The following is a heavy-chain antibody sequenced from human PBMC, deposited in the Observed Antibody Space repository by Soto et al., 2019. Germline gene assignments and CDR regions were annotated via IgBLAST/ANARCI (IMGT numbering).Heavy chain of an antibody. J-gene: IGHJ6*02. D-gene: IGHD4-4*01. Sequence: ASVKVSCKASGDTFTSYGISWVRQAPGQGLEWMGWISAYNGNTNYAQKLQGRVTMTTDTSTSTAYMELRSLRSDDTAVYYCARDREGGDSNSYYYYGMDVWGQGTTVTVSS. V-gene: IGHV1-18*01. CDR3: ARDREGGDSNSYYYYGMDV. CDR1: GDTFTSYG. CDR2: ISAYNGNT.